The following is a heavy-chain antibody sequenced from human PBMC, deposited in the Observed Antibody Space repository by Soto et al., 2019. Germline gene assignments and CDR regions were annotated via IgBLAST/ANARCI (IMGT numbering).Heavy chain of an antibody. D-gene: IGHD6-19*01. CDR2: IIPIFGTA. Sequence: SVKVSCKASGGTFSSYAISWVRQAPGQGPEWMGGIIPIFGTANYAQKFQGRVTITADESTSTAYMELSSLRSEDTAVYYCARGTRIAVAGAQYYYGMDVWGQGTTVTXSS. CDR1: GGTFSSYA. V-gene: IGHV1-69*13. CDR3: ARGTRIAVAGAQYYYGMDV. J-gene: IGHJ6*02.